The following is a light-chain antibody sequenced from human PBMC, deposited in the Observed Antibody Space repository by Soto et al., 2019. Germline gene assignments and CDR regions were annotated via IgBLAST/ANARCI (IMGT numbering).Light chain of an antibody. V-gene: IGKV3-20*01. J-gene: IGKJ4*01. Sequence: EIVLTQSPGTLSLSPGERATLSCRASQSVSSSYLAWYQQKPGQAPRLLIYGASSRATGLPDRFSGSGSGTDFTLTISRLEPEDFAVYYCQQYGSPPLTFGGGTKVEIK. CDR2: GAS. CDR3: QQYGSPPLT. CDR1: QSVSSSY.